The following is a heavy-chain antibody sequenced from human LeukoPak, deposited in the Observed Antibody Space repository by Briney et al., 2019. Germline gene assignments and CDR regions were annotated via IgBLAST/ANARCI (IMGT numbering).Heavy chain of an antibody. J-gene: IGHJ5*02. CDR1: GGSISSSSYY. Sequence: PSETLSLTCTVSGGSISSSSYYWGWIRRPPGKGLEWIGSIYYTGSTYYSPSLRSRVTISVDTSKNQFSLKLSSVTAADTAVYYCARRSYYYDSSGTTMGFDPWGQGTLVTVSS. CDR2: IYYTGST. V-gene: IGHV4-39*07. CDR3: ARRSYYYDSSGTTMGFDP. D-gene: IGHD3-22*01.